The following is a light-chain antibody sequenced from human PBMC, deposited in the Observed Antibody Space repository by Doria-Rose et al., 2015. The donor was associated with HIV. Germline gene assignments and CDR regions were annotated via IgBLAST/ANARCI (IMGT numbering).Light chain of an antibody. CDR3: QQYYDTPS. V-gene: IGKV4-1*01. Sequence: IRLTQSPESLGMSLGERATLNCKSNQSLLYTSKDYLAWYQQKPGQPPKLSIYWASTRQSGVPARFSGSGSGTDFTLTISSLEAEDVAVYYCQQYYDTPSFGPGATVDIK. CDR1: QSLLYTSKDY. CDR2: WAS. J-gene: IGKJ3*01.